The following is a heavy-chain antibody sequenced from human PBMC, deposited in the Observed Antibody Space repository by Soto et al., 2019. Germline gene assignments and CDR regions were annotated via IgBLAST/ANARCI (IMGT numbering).Heavy chain of an antibody. CDR1: GFTFSSYE. D-gene: IGHD4-17*01. CDR3: ARAPTVTLYYYYGMDV. V-gene: IGHV3-48*03. J-gene: IGHJ6*02. Sequence: EVQLVESGGGLVQPGGSLRLSCAASGFTFSSYEMNWVRQAPGKGLEWVSYISSSGSTIYYADSVKGRFTISRDNAKNSLYLQMNSLRDEDTAVYYCARAPTVTLYYYYGMDVWGQGTTVTVSS. CDR2: ISSSGSTI.